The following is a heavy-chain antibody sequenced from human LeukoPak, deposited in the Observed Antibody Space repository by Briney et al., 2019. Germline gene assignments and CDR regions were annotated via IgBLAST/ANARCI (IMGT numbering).Heavy chain of an antibody. CDR1: GYTITSYD. CDR2: MNPNTGNT. CDR3: ARVPTLGIYYYYHYMDV. Sequence: ASVKVSCTASGYTITSYDINWVRQATGQGLEWMGWMNPNTGNTGYAQKFQGRISFTRDISINTAYMELSSLRSDDTAVYYCARVPTLGIYYYYHYMDVWGKGTTVTVSS. D-gene: IGHD7-27*01. V-gene: IGHV1-8*01. J-gene: IGHJ6*03.